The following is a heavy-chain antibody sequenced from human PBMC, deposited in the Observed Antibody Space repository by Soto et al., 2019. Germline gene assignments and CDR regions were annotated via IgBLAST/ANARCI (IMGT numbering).Heavy chain of an antibody. J-gene: IGHJ4*02. CDR3: ARLCSSTSCYKSHVDY. V-gene: IGHV1-46*01. CDR1: GYTFTSYY. D-gene: IGHD2-2*02. Sequence: ASVKVSCKASGYTFTSYYMHWVRQAPGQGLEWMGIINPSGGSTSYAQKFQGRVTMTRDTSTGTVYMELSSLRSEDTAVYYCARLCSSTSCYKSHVDYWGQGTLVTVSS. CDR2: INPSGGST.